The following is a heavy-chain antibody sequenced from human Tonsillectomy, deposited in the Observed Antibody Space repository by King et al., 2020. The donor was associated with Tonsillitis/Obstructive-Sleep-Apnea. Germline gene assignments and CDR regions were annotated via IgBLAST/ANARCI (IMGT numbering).Heavy chain of an antibody. V-gene: IGHV4-59*01. D-gene: IGHD3-10*01. CDR3: ALVGGYYYCTDDDAFDI. CDR1: GGSISSYY. J-gene: IGHJ3*02. Sequence: VQLQESGPGLVKPSETLSLTCTVSGGSISSYYWSWIRQPPGKGLEWIGYIYYSGSTNYNPSLKSRVTISVDTSKNQFSLKLSSVTAADTAVYYCALVGGYYYCTDDDAFDILDQGTMVTVSS. CDR2: IYYSGST.